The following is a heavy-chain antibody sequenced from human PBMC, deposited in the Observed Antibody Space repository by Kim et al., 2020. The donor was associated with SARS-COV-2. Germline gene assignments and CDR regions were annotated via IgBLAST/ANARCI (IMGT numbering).Heavy chain of an antibody. J-gene: IGHJ6*02. D-gene: IGHD6-13*01. CDR3: AREGKYSSSWYGNFYYYYGMDV. Sequence: SQTLSLTCAISGDSVSSNSAAWNWIRQSPSRGLEWLGRTYYRSKWYNDYAVSVKSRITINPDTSKNQFSLQLNSVTPEDTAVYYCAREGKYSSSWYGNFYYYYGMDVWGQGTTVTVSS. CDR2: TYYRSKWYN. CDR1: GDSVSSNSAA. V-gene: IGHV6-1*01.